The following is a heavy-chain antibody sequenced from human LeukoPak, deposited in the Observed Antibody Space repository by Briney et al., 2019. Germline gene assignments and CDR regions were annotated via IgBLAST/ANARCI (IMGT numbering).Heavy chain of an antibody. D-gene: IGHD6-13*01. Sequence: ASVKVSCKASGYTFTSYDINCVRQATGQGVEWMGWMNPNSGNTGYAQKIHELVTMTRNTSISTAYMELSSLRSEDTALYYCARGAYSSSFYYYYMDVWGKGTTVTVSS. V-gene: IGHV1-8*01. CDR3: ARGAYSSSFYYYYMDV. CDR1: GYTFTSYD. J-gene: IGHJ6*03. CDR2: MNPNSGNT.